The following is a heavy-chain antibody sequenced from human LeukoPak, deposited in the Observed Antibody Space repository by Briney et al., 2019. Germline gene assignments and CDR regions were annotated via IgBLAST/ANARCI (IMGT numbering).Heavy chain of an antibody. Sequence: AGASLRLSCAASGFTFSNYAMSWVRQAPGKGLEWVSAITGSGAVTYYADSVKGRFTISRENSKNTLYLQLNSLRAEDTAVYYCAKGSDFWSGSIWGQGTMVTVSS. CDR2: ITGSGAVT. V-gene: IGHV3-23*01. CDR1: GFTFSNYA. CDR3: AKGSDFWSGSI. J-gene: IGHJ3*02. D-gene: IGHD3-3*01.